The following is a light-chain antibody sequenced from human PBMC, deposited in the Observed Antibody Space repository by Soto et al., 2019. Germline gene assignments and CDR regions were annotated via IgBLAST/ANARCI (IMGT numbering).Light chain of an antibody. Sequence: QSVLTQPASVSGSPGQSITISCTGTSSDVGYYNYVSWYQQHPVKVPKLMIYDVRYRPSGVSDRFSGSKSGNTASLTLSGLQAEDDADYYCSSYTSTSTLVFGTGTKLTVL. J-gene: IGLJ1*01. CDR1: SSDVGYYNY. CDR3: SSYTSTSTLV. CDR2: DVR. V-gene: IGLV2-14*03.